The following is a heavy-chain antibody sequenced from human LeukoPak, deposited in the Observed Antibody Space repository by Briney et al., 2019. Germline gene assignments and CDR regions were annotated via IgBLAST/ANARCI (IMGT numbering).Heavy chain of an antibody. Sequence: GGSLRLSCAASGFTFRSYAMSWVRQAPGKGLEWVSAISGSGGSTDYADSVKGRFTISRDNSKNTLYMQMNSLRAEDTAVYYCASYDSSGYYHYFDYWGQGTLVNVSP. CDR1: GFTFRSYA. D-gene: IGHD3-22*01. CDR2: ISGSGGST. J-gene: IGHJ4*02. CDR3: ASYDSSGYYHYFDY. V-gene: IGHV3-23*01.